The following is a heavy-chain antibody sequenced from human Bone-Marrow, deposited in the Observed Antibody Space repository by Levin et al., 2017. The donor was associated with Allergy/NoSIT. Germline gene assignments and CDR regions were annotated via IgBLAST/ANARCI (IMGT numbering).Heavy chain of an antibody. Sequence: PGESLKISCKASGGTFSSYAISWVRQAPGQGLEWMGGIIPIFGTANYAQKFQGRVTITADESTSTAYMELSSLRSEDTAVYYCARGLGQLPKKSYYYYYYGMDVWGQGTTVTVSS. CDR1: GGTFSSYA. V-gene: IGHV1-69*01. CDR3: ARGLGQLPKKSYYYYYYGMDV. CDR2: IIPIFGTA. J-gene: IGHJ6*02. D-gene: IGHD1/OR15-1a*01.